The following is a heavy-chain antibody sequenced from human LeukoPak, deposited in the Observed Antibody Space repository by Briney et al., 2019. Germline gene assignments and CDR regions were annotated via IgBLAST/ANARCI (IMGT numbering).Heavy chain of an antibody. CDR3: AKDRRRTYYYDSSAPFDY. CDR2: INGDGSTT. J-gene: IGHJ4*02. Sequence: GGSLRLSCAASGFSFSRYWMHWVRQVPGKGLVWVSQINGDGSTTNYADSVKGRFTISRDNAKNTLYLQMNSLRAEDTAVYYCAKDRRRTYYYDSSAPFDYWGQGTLVTVSS. D-gene: IGHD3-22*01. CDR1: GFSFSRYW. V-gene: IGHV3-74*01.